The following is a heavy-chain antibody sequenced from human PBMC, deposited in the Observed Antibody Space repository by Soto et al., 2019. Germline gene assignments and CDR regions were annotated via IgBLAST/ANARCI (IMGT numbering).Heavy chain of an antibody. CDR3: APRLSGIGVAGTFDY. Sequence: QITLKESGPTLVKPTQTLTLTCTFSGFSLSTSGVGVGWIRQPPGKALEWLALIYWDDDKRYSPSLKNRLTITKDTYNNQVVLTMTNMDPVDTATYYCAPRLSGIGVAGTFDYWGQGTLVTVSS. CDR1: GFSLSTSGVG. J-gene: IGHJ4*02. CDR2: IYWDDDK. V-gene: IGHV2-5*02. D-gene: IGHD6-19*01.